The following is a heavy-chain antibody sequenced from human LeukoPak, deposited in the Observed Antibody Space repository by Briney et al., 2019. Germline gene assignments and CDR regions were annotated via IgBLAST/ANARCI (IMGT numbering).Heavy chain of an antibody. J-gene: IGHJ4*02. Sequence: GGSLRLSCAASGFTVSSNYMTWVRQAPGKGLERVSGFGGGGGPTYYADSVKGRFTISRDNSKNTLYLQMNSLRADDTAVYYCAKDRRQLANFDYWGQGTLVTVSS. CDR2: FGGGGGPT. V-gene: IGHV3-23*01. CDR3: AKDRRQLANFDY. CDR1: GFTVSSNY. D-gene: IGHD6-13*01.